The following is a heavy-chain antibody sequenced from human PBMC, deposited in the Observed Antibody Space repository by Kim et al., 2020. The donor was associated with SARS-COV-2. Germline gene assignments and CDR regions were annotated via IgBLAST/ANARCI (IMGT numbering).Heavy chain of an antibody. CDR1: GYSFTSYW. J-gene: IGHJ6*02. CDR2: IDPSDSYT. V-gene: IGHV5-10-1*01. D-gene: IGHD4-17*01. Sequence: GESLKISCKGSGYSFTSYWISWVRQMPGKGLEWMGRIDPSDSYTNYSPSFQGHVTISADKSISTAYLQWSSLKASDTAMYYCARTYGLRDYYYYGMDVWGQGTTVTVSS. CDR3: ARTYGLRDYYYYGMDV.